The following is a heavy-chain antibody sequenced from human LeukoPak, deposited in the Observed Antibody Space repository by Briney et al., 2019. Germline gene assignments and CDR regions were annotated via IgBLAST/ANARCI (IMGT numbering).Heavy chain of an antibody. CDR3: AKDGYYYDSSGDY. D-gene: IGHD3-22*01. CDR1: GFTFSSYA. J-gene: IGHJ4*02. CDR2: ISGSGGST. V-gene: IGHV3-23*01. Sequence: GGSLRLSCAASGFTFSSYAMSWVRQAPGKGLEWVSAISGSGGSTYYADSVKGRFTISRDNSKNTLYLQMNSLRAEDTAVYHCAKDGYYYDSSGDYWGQGTLVTVSS.